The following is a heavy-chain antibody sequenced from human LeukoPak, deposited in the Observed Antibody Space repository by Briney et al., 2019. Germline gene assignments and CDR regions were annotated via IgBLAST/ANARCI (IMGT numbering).Heavy chain of an antibody. CDR1: GFTFSSYW. CDR2: IKQDGSEK. Sequence: GGSLRLSCAASGFTFSSYWMHWVRQAPGKGLEWVANIKQDGSEKYYVDSVKGRFTISRDNAKNSLYLQMNSLRAEDTAVYYCARDLMVRGVTLDYWGQGTLVTVSS. CDR3: ARDLMVRGVTLDY. J-gene: IGHJ4*02. D-gene: IGHD3-10*01. V-gene: IGHV3-7*01.